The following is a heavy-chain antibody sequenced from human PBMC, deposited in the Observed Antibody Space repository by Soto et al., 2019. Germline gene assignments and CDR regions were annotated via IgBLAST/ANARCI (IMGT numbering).Heavy chain of an antibody. Sequence: EVQLLESGGGLVQPGGSLRLSCAASGFTFSSYSMSWVRQAPGKGLEWVSAISGSGGSTYYADSVKGRFTISRDNAKNMLYLQMNSLRDEDTAVYYCAKDPTVVTTFDYWGQGSLVTVSS. CDR1: GFTFSSYS. V-gene: IGHV3-23*01. D-gene: IGHD4-17*01. J-gene: IGHJ4*02. CDR3: AKDPTVVTTFDY. CDR2: ISGSGGST.